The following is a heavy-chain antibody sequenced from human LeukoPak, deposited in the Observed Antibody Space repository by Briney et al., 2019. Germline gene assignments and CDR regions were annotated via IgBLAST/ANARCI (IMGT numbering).Heavy chain of an antibody. CDR2: INHSGST. J-gene: IGHJ3*02. Sequence: SETLSLTCAVYGGSFSGYYWSWIRQPPGKGLEWIGEINHSGSTTYNPSLKGRVTILVDTSKNQFSLNLSSVTAADTAVYYCARGSEVLLWFGLNDAFDIWGQGTMVTVSS. CDR3: ARGSEVLLWFGLNDAFDI. V-gene: IGHV4-34*01. D-gene: IGHD3-10*01. CDR1: GGSFSGYY.